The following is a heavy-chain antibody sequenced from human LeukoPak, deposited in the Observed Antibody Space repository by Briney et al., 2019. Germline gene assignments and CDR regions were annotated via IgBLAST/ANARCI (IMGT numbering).Heavy chain of an antibody. CDR3: ARGRSAMVRGPRVGYYMDV. CDR2: INWNGGST. Sequence: PGGSLRLSCAASGFTFDDYGMSWARQAPGKGLEWVSGINWNGGSTGYADSVKGRFTISRDNAKNSLYLQMNSLRAEDTALYYCARGRSAMVRGPRVGYYMDVWGKGTTVTVSS. J-gene: IGHJ6*03. D-gene: IGHD3-10*01. V-gene: IGHV3-20*04. CDR1: GFTFDDYG.